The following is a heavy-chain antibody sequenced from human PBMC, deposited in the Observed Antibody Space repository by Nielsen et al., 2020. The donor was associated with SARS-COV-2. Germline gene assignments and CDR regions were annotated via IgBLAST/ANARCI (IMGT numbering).Heavy chain of an antibody. CDR2: INWNGGST. Sequence: ESLKISCAASGFTFDDYGMSWVRQAPGKGLEWVSGINWNGGSTGYADSVKGRFTISRDNAKNSLYLQMNSLRAEDTALYHCARLPGGYDSSGYPDYWGQGTLVTVSS. J-gene: IGHJ4*02. D-gene: IGHD3-22*01. V-gene: IGHV3-20*01. CDR1: GFTFDDYG. CDR3: ARLPGGYDSSGYPDY.